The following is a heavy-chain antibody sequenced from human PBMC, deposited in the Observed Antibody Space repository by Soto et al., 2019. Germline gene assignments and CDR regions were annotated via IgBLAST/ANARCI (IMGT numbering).Heavy chain of an antibody. D-gene: IGHD3-10*01. CDR3: PRVPPGDQMYLSGSV. J-gene: IGHJ6*02. V-gene: IGHV3-21*01. CDR2: ISSSSSYI. Sequence: GGSLRLSCAASGFTFSSYSMNWVRQAPGKGLEWVSSISSSSSYIYYVDSVKGRFTISRDNAKNSLYLQMNSLRAEDTAVYYCPRVPPGDQMYLSGSVWGQVTTVTVSS. CDR1: GFTFSSYS.